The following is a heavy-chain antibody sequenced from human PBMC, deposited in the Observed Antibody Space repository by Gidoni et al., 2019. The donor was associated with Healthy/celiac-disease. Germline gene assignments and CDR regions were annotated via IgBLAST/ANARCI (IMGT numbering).Heavy chain of an antibody. D-gene: IGHD3-16*02. V-gene: IGHV4-31*03. J-gene: IGHJ4*02. CDR1: GGSISSGGYY. CDR3: ARGVSALVDY. Sequence: QVQLQESGPGLVKPSHTLSLTCTVSGGSISSGGYYWSWIRQQPGKGLEWIGYIYFRGSTYYNPSLKSRVTISVDTSKNQFSLKLSSVTAADTAVYYCARGVSALVDYWGQGTLVTVSS. CDR2: IYFRGST.